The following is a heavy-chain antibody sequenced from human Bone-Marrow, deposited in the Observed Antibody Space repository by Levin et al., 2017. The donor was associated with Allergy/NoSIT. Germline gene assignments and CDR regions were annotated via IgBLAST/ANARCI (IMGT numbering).Heavy chain of an antibody. CDR2: VISMLGTT. D-gene: IGHD3-16*02. CDR3: ARDAISYPRRNMPVSDTYYSDF. J-gene: IGHJ4*02. Sequence: PEASVKVSCKTSGDTFNNYAFSWLRQAPGQGLEWMGRVISMLGTTNYAQRFQGRVTIIADKSTSTTYMELSSLRSEDTAVYYCARDAISYPRRNMPVSDTYYSDFWGQGTLVTVSS. CDR1: GDTFNNYA. V-gene: IGHV1-69*04.